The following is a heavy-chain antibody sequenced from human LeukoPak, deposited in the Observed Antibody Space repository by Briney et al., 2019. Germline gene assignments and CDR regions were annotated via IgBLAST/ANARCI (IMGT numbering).Heavy chain of an antibody. Sequence: GGSLRLSCAASGFTFSTYSMNWVRQAPGKGLEWVSSISSSSDYIYYVDSVKGRFTVSRDNAKNSLHLQMNSLRAEDTAVYYCARDIAGRELLDYWGQGTLVTVCS. CDR2: ISSSSDYI. D-gene: IGHD1-26*01. V-gene: IGHV3-21*01. CDR3: ARDIAGRELLDY. J-gene: IGHJ4*02. CDR1: GFTFSTYS.